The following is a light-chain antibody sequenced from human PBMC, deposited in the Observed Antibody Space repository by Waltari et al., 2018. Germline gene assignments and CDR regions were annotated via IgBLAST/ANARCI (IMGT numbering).Light chain of an antibody. CDR1: QTVSSY. J-gene: IGKJ5*01. CDR3: QQRSNWPIT. CDR2: DAS. Sequence: EIVLTQSPATLSLSPGERATLSCRASQTVSSYLAWYQQKPGQAPRLLIYDASNRATGISARFSGSGSGTAFTLTISSLEPEDFAVYYCQQRSNWPITFGQGTRLKIK. V-gene: IGKV3-11*01.